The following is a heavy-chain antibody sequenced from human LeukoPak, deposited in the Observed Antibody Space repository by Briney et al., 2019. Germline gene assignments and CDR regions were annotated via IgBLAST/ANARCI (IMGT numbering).Heavy chain of an antibody. CDR2: IYSSGST. V-gene: IGHV4-4*07. CDR1: GASISDFH. CDR3: ARKDGDY. Sequence: SETLSLTCTVSGASISDFHWTWFRQPAGKGLEWIGLIYSSGSTLFNPSLKSRVAMSVDLTKNQLSLKLTSVTAADTAMYYCARKDGDYWGRGTLVTVSS. J-gene: IGHJ4*02.